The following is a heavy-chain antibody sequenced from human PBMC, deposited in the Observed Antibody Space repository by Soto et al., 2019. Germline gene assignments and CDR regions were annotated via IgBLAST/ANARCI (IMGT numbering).Heavy chain of an antibody. Sequence: SSETLSLTCAVSGGSISSSNWWSWVRQPPGKGLEWIGEIYHSGSTNYNPSLKSRVTISVDKSKNQFSLKLSSVTAADTAVYYCARDSGITIFGVVIRRKNWFDPWGQGTLVTVSS. CDR3: ARDSGITIFGVVIRRKNWFDP. CDR2: IYHSGST. V-gene: IGHV4-4*02. D-gene: IGHD3-3*01. CDR1: GGSISSSNW. J-gene: IGHJ5*02.